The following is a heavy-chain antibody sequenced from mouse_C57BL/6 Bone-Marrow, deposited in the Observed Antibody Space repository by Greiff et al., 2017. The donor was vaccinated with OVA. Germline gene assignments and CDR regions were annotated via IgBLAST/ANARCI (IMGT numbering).Heavy chain of an antibody. CDR1: GFNIKDDY. D-gene: IGHD2-3*01. V-gene: IGHV14-4*01. CDR2: IDPENGDT. Sequence: EVQLQQSGAELVRPGASVKLSCTASGFNIKDDYMHWVKQRPEQGLEWIGWIDPENGDTEYASKFQGKATITADTSSNPAYLQLSSLTSEDTAVYYCTTQGLLRGYYAMDYWGQGTSVTVSS. CDR3: TTQGLLRGYYAMDY. J-gene: IGHJ4*01.